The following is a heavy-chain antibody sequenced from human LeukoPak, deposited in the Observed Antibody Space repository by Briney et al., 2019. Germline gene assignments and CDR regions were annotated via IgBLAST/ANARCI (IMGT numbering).Heavy chain of an antibody. CDR3: AKSQARGGISGTIMAIVDS. Sequence: GGSLRLSCAASGFTFSSYGMHWVRQAPGKGLEWVAVISYDGSNKYYADSVKGRFIISRDNFKNTLYLQMNSLRAEDTAVYYCAKSQARGGISGTIMAIVDSWGQGALVTVSS. D-gene: IGHD5-24*01. J-gene: IGHJ4*02. CDR2: ISYDGSNK. V-gene: IGHV3-30*18. CDR1: GFTFSSYG.